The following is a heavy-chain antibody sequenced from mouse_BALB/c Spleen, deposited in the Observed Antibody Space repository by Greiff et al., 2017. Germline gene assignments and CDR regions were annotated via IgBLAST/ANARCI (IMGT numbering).Heavy chain of an antibody. CDR1: GFTFSSYA. J-gene: IGHJ4*01. Sequence: EVKLVESGGGLVKPGGSLKLSCAASGFTFSSYAMSWVRQSPEKRLAWVAEISSGGSYTYYPDTVTGRFTISRDNAKNTLYLEMSSLRSEDTAMYYCARDTTTVVAYYYAMDYWGQGTSVTVSS. V-gene: IGHV5-9-4*01. CDR2: ISSGGSYT. CDR3: ARDTTTVVAYYYAMDY. D-gene: IGHD1-1*01.